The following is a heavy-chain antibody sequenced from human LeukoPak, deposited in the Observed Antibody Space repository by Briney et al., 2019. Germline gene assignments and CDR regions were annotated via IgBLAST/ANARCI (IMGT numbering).Heavy chain of an antibody. CDR1: GGSFSGYY. V-gene: IGHV4-34*01. Sequence: SETLSLTRAVYGGSFSGYYWRWIRQPPGKGLEWIGEINHSGSTNYNPSLKSRVTISVDTSKNQFSLKLSSVTAADTAVYYCARGGPLDTAMVLHAFDIWGQGTMVTVSS. J-gene: IGHJ3*02. D-gene: IGHD5-18*01. CDR3: ARGGPLDTAMVLHAFDI. CDR2: INHSGST.